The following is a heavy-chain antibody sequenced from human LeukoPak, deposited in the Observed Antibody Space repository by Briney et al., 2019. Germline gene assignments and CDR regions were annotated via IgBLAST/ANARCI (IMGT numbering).Heavy chain of an antibody. D-gene: IGHD2-15*01. CDR1: GGSFSGYY. V-gene: IGHV4-34*01. CDR3: ARGGGRGYCSGGSCYSRWFDP. CDR2: INHSGST. J-gene: IGHJ5*02. Sequence: SETLSLTCAVYGGSFSGYYWSWIRQPPGKGLEWIGEINHSGSTNYNPSLKSRVTISVDTSKNQFSLKLSSVTAAGTAVYYCARGGGRGYCSGGSCYSRWFDPWGQGTLVTVSS.